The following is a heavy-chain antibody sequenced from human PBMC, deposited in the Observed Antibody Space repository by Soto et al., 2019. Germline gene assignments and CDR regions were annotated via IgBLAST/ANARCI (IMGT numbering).Heavy chain of an antibody. CDR3: AKDIRLTIFGVMNYYYYGMDV. J-gene: IGHJ6*02. V-gene: IGHV3-30*18. D-gene: IGHD3-3*01. CDR2: ISYDGSNK. CDR1: GFTFSSYG. Sequence: GGSLRLSCAASGFTFSSYGMHWVRQAPGKGLEWVAVISYDGSNKYYADSVKGRFTISRDNSKNTLYLQMNSLRAEDTAVYYCAKDIRLTIFGVMNYYYYGMDVWDQGTTVTVSS.